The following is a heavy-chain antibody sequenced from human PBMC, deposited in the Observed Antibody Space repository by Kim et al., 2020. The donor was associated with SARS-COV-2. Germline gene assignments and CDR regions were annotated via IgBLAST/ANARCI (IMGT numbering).Heavy chain of an antibody. J-gene: IGHJ2*01. CDR2: AYYIGNT. CDR1: GGSLSSSSYY. CDR3: ASHQRYSSGWYV. Sequence: SETLSLTCTVSGGSLSSSSYYWGWIRQPPGKGLEWIGTAYYIGNTYYNPSLKSRVTISVDTSKNQFSLKLCSVTAADTAVYYCASHQRYSSGWYV. V-gene: IGHV4-39*01. D-gene: IGHD6-19*01.